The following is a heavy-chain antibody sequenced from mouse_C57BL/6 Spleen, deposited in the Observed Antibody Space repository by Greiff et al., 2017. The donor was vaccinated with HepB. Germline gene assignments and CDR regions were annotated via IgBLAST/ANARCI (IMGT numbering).Heavy chain of an antibody. CDR2: ISYDGSN. D-gene: IGHD2-4*01. CDR1: GYSITSGYY. Sequence: DVKLQESGPGLVKPSQSLSLTCSVTGYSITSGYYWNWIRQFPGNKLEWMGYISYDGSNNYNPSLKNRISITRDTSKNQFFLKLNSVTTEDTATYYCAREYDYDGRDYYAMDYWGQGTSVTVSS. CDR3: AREYDYDGRDYYAMDY. J-gene: IGHJ4*01. V-gene: IGHV3-6*01.